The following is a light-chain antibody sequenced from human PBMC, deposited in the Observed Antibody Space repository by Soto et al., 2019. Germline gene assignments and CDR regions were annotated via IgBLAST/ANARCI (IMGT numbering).Light chain of an antibody. CDR1: QRVNSNY. V-gene: IGKV3-20*01. Sequence: ELVLTQSPGTLSLSPGERAPLSCRASQRVNSNYLAWYQQRPGQPPRLLISGASSRATDTPDRFSGSGSGTDFTLTIAGLEPADSAVYYCQQYSSSPISSGQGTRLEIK. CDR2: GAS. J-gene: IGKJ5*01. CDR3: QQYSSSPIS.